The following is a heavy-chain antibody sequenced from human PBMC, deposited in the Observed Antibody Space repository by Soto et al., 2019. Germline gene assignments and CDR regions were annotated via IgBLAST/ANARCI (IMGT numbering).Heavy chain of an antibody. Sequence: QVQLQESGPGLVKPSQTLSLTCTVSGGSLSSGGYYWSWIRQHPGKGLEWIGYIYYSGSTYYNPALKSRVNISGDTSKNQFSLKLSSVTAADTAVYYCARFWRGPAAIYYYYGMDVWGQGTKVTVSS. CDR1: GGSLSSGGYY. CDR3: ARFWRGPAAIYYYYGMDV. J-gene: IGHJ6*02. CDR2: IYYSGST. V-gene: IGHV4-31*03. D-gene: IGHD2-2*01.